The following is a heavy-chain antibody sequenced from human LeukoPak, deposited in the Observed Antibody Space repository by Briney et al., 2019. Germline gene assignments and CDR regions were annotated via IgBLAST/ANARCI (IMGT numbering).Heavy chain of an antibody. CDR1: GFIVNTNY. CDR3: ARDIVRSHWDY. D-gene: IGHD1-26*01. V-gene: IGHV3-53*01. Sequence: GGSLRLSCAASGFIVNTNYMSWVRQAPGKGLEWISVIYTGGNTYYADSVKGRFTISRDNAKNSLYLQMNSLRAEDTAVYYCARDIVRSHWDYWGQGTLVTVSS. J-gene: IGHJ4*02. CDR2: IYTGGNT.